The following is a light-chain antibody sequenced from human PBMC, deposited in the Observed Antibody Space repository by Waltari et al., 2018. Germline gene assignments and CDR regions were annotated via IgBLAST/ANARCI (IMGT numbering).Light chain of an antibody. V-gene: IGKV3-11*01. CDR2: DAS. J-gene: IGKJ1*01. Sequence: IVLTQSPATLSLSPGDRATLSCRASQSVSTYLAWYQQKPGQAPRLLISDASYRATGIPARFSGSGSGTDFPLTISSLDPEDFAVYYCQQRSDLPPITFGQGTKVEI. CDR1: QSVSTY. CDR3: QQRSDLPPIT.